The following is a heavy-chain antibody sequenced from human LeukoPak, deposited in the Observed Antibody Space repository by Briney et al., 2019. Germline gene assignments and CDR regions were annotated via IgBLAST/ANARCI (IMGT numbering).Heavy chain of an antibody. V-gene: IGHV1-18*01. CDR1: GYTFTSYG. CDR3: ARDFNTAGYYDSEDAFDI. J-gene: IGHJ3*02. Sequence: GASVKVSCKASGYTFTSYGISWVRQAPGQGLERMGWISAYNGNTNYAQKLQGRVTMTTDTSTSTAYMELRSLRSDDTAVYYCARDFNTAGYYDSEDAFDIWGQGTMVTVSS. CDR2: ISAYNGNT. D-gene: IGHD3-22*01.